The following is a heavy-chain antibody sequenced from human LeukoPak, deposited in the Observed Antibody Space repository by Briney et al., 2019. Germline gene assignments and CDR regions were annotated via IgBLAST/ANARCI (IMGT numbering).Heavy chain of an antibody. CDR1: GGSIRSSSYY. CDR3: ARQVVAVAGTGYFDY. V-gene: IGHV4-39*01. D-gene: IGHD6-19*01. J-gene: IGHJ4*02. CDR2: IYYSGST. Sequence: YPSETLFLTCTVSGGSIRSSSYYWGWIRQPPGKGLEWIGSIYYSGSTYYNASLKSRGTISVDTSKNQFSLKLNSVTAADTAVYFCARQVVAVAGTGYFDYWGQGTLVTVSS.